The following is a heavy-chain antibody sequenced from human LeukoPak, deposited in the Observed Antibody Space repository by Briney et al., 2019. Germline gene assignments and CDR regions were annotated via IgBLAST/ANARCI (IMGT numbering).Heavy chain of an antibody. CDR1: GCTFRSHG. V-gene: IGHV3-33*01. Sequence: GKSLRLSCAASGCTFRSHGMHWVRQAPGKGLQWVGVIWYDGSNSYYADSVKGRFTISRDNSKNTLYLQMNSLRAEDTAVYYCARDMDSSSHYFDYWGQGALVTVSS. CDR2: IWYDGSNS. J-gene: IGHJ4*02. D-gene: IGHD6-6*01. CDR3: ARDMDSSSHYFDY.